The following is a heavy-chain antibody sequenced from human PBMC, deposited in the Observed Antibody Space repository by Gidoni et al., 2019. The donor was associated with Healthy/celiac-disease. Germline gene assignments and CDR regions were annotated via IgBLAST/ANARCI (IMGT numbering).Heavy chain of an antibody. CDR3: ARGLQLYYDFWSGYYCWFDP. J-gene: IGHJ5*02. V-gene: IGHV4-34*01. CDR2: INHSGST. CDR1: GGSFSGYY. Sequence: QVQLQQWGAGLLKPSETLSLTCAVYGGSFSGYYWRWIRQPPGKGLEWIGEINHSGSTNYNPSLKSRVTISVDTSKNQFSLKLSSVTAADTAVYYCARGLQLYYDFWSGYYCWFDPWGQGTLVTVSS. D-gene: IGHD3-3*01.